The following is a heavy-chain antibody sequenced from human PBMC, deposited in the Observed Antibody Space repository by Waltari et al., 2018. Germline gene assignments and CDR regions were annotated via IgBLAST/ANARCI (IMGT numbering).Heavy chain of an antibody. D-gene: IGHD3-10*01. CDR2: ISAYNGNT. CDR1: GYTFTSYG. J-gene: IGHJ3*02. Sequence: QVQLVQSGAEVKKPGASVKVSCKASGYTFTSYGISWVRQAPGQGLEWMGWISAYNGNTNYAQKLQGRVTMTTDTSTSTAYMELRSRRSDDTAVYYCARDPPYYGSGSLGYDAFDIWGQGTMVTVSS. CDR3: ARDPPYYGSGSLGYDAFDI. V-gene: IGHV1-18*01.